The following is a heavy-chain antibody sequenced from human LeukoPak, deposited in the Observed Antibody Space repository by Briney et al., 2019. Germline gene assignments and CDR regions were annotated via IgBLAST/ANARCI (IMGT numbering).Heavy chain of an antibody. V-gene: IGHV3-21*01. J-gene: IGHJ4*02. D-gene: IGHD6-6*01. Sequence: GGSLRLSCAASGFTFSSYAMSWVRQAPGKGLEWVSSISSSSSYIYYADSVKGRFTISRDNAKNSLYLQMNSLRAEDTAEYYCAREGTIAARPNFSFDYWGQGTLVTVSS. CDR1: GFTFSSYA. CDR3: AREGTIAARPNFSFDY. CDR2: ISSSSSYI.